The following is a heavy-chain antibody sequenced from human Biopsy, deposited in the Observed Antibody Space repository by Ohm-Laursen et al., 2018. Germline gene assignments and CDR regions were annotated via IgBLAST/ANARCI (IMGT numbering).Heavy chain of an antibody. CDR2: IFYSANT. CDR3: ARLGSGDYFPTFFDF. CDR1: GGSFTGHY. J-gene: IGHJ4*02. D-gene: IGHD5-12*01. V-gene: IGHV4-59*06. Sequence: PSETLSLTSTVSGGSFTGHYWTWIRQPPGKGLEWIGNIFYSANTYYNPSLKGRVTISVDTSKNQFSLKLSSVTAADTAVYYCARLGSGDYFPTFFDFWGQGALVTVSS.